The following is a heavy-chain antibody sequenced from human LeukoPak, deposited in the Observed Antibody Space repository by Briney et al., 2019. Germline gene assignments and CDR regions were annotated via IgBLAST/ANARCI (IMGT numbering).Heavy chain of an antibody. J-gene: IGHJ4*02. CDR2: IYSGGST. CDR1: GFTVSSNY. D-gene: IGHD3-3*01. CDR3: ARGRSITIFGVVIMASYYFDY. Sequence: PGGSLRLSCAASGFTVSSNYMSWVRQAPGKGLEGVSVIYSGGSTYYADSVKGRFTISRDNSKNTLYLQMNSLRAEDTAVYYCARGRSITIFGVVIMASYYFDYWGQGTLVTVSS. V-gene: IGHV3-66*01.